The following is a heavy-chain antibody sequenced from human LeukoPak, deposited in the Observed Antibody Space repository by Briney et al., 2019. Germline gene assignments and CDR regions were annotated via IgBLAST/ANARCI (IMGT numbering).Heavy chain of an antibody. CDR3: AHSPGPHTAMAHFDY. CDR2: IYWDDDK. J-gene: IGHJ4*02. V-gene: IGHV2-5*02. Sequence: KSGPTLVKPTQTLTLTCTFSGFSLSTSGVGVGWIRQPPGKALGWLALIYWDDDKRYSPSLKSRLTITKDTSKNQVVLTMTNMDPVDTATYYCAHSPGPHTAMAHFDYWGQGTLVTVSS. D-gene: IGHD5-18*01. CDR1: GFSLSTSGVG.